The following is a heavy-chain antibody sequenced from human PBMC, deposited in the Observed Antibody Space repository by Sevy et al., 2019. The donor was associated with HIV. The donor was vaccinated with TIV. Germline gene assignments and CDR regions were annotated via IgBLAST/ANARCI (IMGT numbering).Heavy chain of an antibody. CDR2: ISHSGNT. Sequence: SETLSLTCTVSGDSINTYYWSWIRLPPVKGLEWIGYISHSGNTNANPSLKSRVSMSVDTSTNQFSLKVKSVTAADTAVYYCARLRWDLVVVPGATPGCYFDSWGQGTLVTVSS. D-gene: IGHD2-2*02. CDR1: GDSINTYY. CDR3: ARLRWDLVVVPGATPGCYFDS. V-gene: IGHV4-59*08. J-gene: IGHJ4*02.